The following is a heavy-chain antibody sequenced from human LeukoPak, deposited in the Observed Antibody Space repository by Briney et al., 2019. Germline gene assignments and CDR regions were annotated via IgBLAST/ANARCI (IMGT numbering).Heavy chain of an antibody. J-gene: IGHJ4*02. D-gene: IGHD1-14*01. CDR2: ISSDGSTT. CDR1: GITFSIYW. CDR3: ARDPPFLPDITGGDY. Sequence: GGSLRLSCVASGITFSIYWMHWVRQAPGKGLVWVSRISSDGSTTTYADSVKGRFTVSRDNAKNTLYLQMNSLRAEDAAVYYCARDPPFLPDITGGDYWGQGTLVTVSS. V-gene: IGHV3-74*01.